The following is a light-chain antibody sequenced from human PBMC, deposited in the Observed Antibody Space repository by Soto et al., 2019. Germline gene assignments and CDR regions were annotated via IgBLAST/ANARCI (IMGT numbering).Light chain of an antibody. J-gene: IGLJ2*01. Sequence: QSVLTQPPSVSAAPGQNVTISCSGNNSNIGNNYVSWYQQLPGAAPKLLIFDNNKRPPGIPDRFSGSKSAASATLAITGLQNGDEADYYCGTWDNSLHAVFGGGTKLTVL. CDR1: NSNIGNNY. V-gene: IGLV1-51*01. CDR2: DNN. CDR3: GTWDNSLHAV.